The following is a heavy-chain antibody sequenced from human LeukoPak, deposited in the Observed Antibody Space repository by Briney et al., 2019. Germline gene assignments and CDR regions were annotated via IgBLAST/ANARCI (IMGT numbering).Heavy chain of an antibody. CDR2: TSGSGGST. CDR1: GFTFSSYA. J-gene: IGHJ4*02. Sequence: GGSLRLSCAASGFTFSSYAMSWVRQAPGKGLEWVSATSGSGGSTYYADSVKGRFTISRDNSKNKLYLQMHSLRAEDTAVYYCAKGGKTYYYGSGSLVGWGQGTLVTVSS. CDR3: AKGGKTYYYGSGSLVG. D-gene: IGHD3-10*01. V-gene: IGHV3-23*01.